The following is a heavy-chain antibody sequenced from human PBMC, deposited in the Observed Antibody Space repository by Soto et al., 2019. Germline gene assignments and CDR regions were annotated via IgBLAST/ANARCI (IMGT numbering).Heavy chain of an antibody. D-gene: IGHD3-3*01. CDR3: ARVGARADFWSGYYNGYYYYGMDV. V-gene: IGHV4-4*02. J-gene: IGHJ6*02. CDR2: IYHSGST. Sequence: LETLCLTWAVAGGSIISSNGWSWVRQPPGKGLEWIGEIYHSGSTNYNPSLKSRVTISVDKSKNQFSLKLSSVTAADTAVYYCARVGARADFWSGYYNGYYYYGMDVWGQGTTVTVSS. CDR1: GGSIISSNG.